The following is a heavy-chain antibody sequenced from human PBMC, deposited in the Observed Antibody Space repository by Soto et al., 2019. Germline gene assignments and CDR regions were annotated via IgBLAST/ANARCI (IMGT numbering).Heavy chain of an antibody. CDR1: GFTFSSYS. CDR3: ARDGREGAYYYYGMDV. V-gene: IGHV3-21*01. CDR2: ISSSSSYI. Sequence: EVQLVESGGGLVKPGGSLRLSCAASGFTFSSYSMNWVHQAPGKGLEWVSSISSSSSYIYYADSVKGRFTISRDNAKNSLYLQMNSLRAEDTAVYYCARDGREGAYYYYGMDVWGQGTTVTVSS. J-gene: IGHJ6*02.